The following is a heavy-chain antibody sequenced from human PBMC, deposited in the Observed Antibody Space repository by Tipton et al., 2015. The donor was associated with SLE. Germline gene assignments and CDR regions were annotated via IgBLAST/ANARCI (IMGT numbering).Heavy chain of an antibody. V-gene: IGHV3-11*05. Sequence: GSLRLSCAASGVTFSDYYMSWIRQAPGKGLEWVSYISSSGSYTNYADSVKGRFTISRDNAKNSLYLQMNSLRAEDTAVYYCARVPTGGHWDYYGMDVWGQGTTVTVSS. J-gene: IGHJ6*02. D-gene: IGHD1-14*01. CDR2: ISSSGSYT. CDR1: GVTFSDYY. CDR3: ARVPTGGHWDYYGMDV.